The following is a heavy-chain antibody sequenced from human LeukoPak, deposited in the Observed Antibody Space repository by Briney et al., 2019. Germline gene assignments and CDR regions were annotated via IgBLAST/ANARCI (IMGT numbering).Heavy chain of an antibody. D-gene: IGHD3-3*01. CDR1: GFTFSSYS. J-gene: IGHJ4*02. CDR2: ISDSSTTI. Sequence: GGSLRLSCAASGFTFSSYSMNWVRQAPGKGLEWVSYISDSSTTIYYADSVKGRFTISRDNAKNSLYLQMNSLRAEDTAVYYCARDRGGAYDFWSGYYTGYFDYWGQGTLVPVSS. CDR3: ARDRGGAYDFWSGYYTGYFDY. V-gene: IGHV3-48*01.